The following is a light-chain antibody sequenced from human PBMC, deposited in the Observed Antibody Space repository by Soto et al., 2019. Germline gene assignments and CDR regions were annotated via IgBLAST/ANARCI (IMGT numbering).Light chain of an antibody. CDR3: AAWDDSLNGGV. V-gene: IGLV1-44*01. J-gene: IGLJ3*02. CDR1: SSNIGSNT. CDR2: SNN. Sequence: QSVLTQPPSASGTPGQRVTISCSGSSSNIGSNTVNWYQQLPGTAPKLLIYSNNQRPSGVPDRFSGSKSGTSASLASSGHQSEDEADYYCAAWDDSLNGGVFGGGTKLTVL.